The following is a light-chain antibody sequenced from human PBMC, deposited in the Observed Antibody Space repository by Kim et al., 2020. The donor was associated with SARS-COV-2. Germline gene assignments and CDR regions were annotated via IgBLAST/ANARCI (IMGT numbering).Light chain of an antibody. CDR1: SSDVGSYNL. CDR3: CSYAGGSTLI. CDR2: EVI. J-gene: IGLJ2*01. Sequence: GHSITISCTGTSSDVGSYNLVAWYQHHPGKAPKLMIYEVIKRPSGVSNRFSGSKSGNTASLTISGLQAEDEADYYCCSYAGGSTLIFGGGTQLTVL. V-gene: IGLV2-23*02.